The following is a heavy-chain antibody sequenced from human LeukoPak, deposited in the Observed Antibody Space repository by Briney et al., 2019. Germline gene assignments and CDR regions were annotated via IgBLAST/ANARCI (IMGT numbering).Heavy chain of an antibody. V-gene: IGHV3-7*01. D-gene: IGHD3-9*01. CDR3: ATYPYDILTGYYMEGMDV. J-gene: IGHJ6*02. Sequence: GGSLRLSCIASGVAIGSSWMSWVRQSPGKRLEWVANVNPGGSVQNYVDSVTGRFTISRDNAKNSLYLQMNNLRADDTAVYYCATYPYDILTGYYMEGMDVWGQGTTVTVSS. CDR1: GVAIGSSW. CDR2: VNPGGSVQ.